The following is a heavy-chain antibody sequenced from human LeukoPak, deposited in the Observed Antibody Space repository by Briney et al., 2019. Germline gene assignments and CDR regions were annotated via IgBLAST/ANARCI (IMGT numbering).Heavy chain of an antibody. CDR1: VYTFTSYY. Sequence: ASVKVSCKASVYTFTSYYMHWVRQAPGQGLEWMGIINPSGGSTSYAQKFQGRVTMTRDTSTSTVYMELSSLRSEDTAVYYCARTNLSLIVGALPRGRSVNWFDPWGQGTLVTVSS. CDR3: ARTNLSLIVGALPRGRSVNWFDP. D-gene: IGHD1-26*01. J-gene: IGHJ5*02. V-gene: IGHV1-46*01. CDR2: INPSGGST.